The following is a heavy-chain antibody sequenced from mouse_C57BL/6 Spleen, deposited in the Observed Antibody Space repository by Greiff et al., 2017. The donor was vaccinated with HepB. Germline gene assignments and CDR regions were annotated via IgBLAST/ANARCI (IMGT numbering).Heavy chain of an antibody. Sequence: QVQLQQPGAELVRPGPSVKLSCKASGYTFTSYWMHWVKQRPGQGLEWIGVIDPSDSYTNYNQKFKGKATLTVDTSSSTAYMQLSSLTSEDSAVYYCARKATTVGIDYWGQGTTLTVSS. J-gene: IGHJ2*01. D-gene: IGHD1-1*01. CDR2: IDPSDSYT. V-gene: IGHV1-59*01. CDR1: GYTFTSYW. CDR3: ARKATTVGIDY.